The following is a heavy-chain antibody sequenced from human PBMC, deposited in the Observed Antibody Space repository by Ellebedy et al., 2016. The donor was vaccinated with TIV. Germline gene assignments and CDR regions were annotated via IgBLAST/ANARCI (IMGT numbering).Heavy chain of an antibody. CDR1: GFTVSSNY. V-gene: IGHV3-53*01. D-gene: IGHD4-23*01. CDR2: IYSGGST. Sequence: GGSLRLSCAASGFTVSSNYMSWVRQAPGKGLEWVSVIYSGGSTYYADSVKGRFTISRDNSKNTLYLQMNSLRAEDTAVYYCARGGPYGGNSHFDYWGQGTLVTVSS. J-gene: IGHJ4*02. CDR3: ARGGPYGGNSHFDY.